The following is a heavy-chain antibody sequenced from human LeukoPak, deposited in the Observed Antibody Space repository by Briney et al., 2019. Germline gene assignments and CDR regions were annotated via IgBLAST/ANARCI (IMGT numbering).Heavy chain of an antibody. Sequence: SETLSLTCTVSGGSISSGGYYWSWIRQHPGKGLEWIGNIYYSGSTYYNPSLKSRVTISVDTSKNQFSLKLSSVTAADTAVYYCAICYGSGWSLYFDYWGQGTLVTVSS. CDR3: AICYGSGWSLYFDY. D-gene: IGHD6-19*01. CDR1: GGSISSGGYY. J-gene: IGHJ4*02. V-gene: IGHV4-31*03. CDR2: IYYSGST.